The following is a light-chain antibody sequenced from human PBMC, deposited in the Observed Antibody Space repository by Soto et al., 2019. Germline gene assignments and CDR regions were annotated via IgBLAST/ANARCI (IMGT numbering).Light chain of an antibody. CDR3: QQYKTPWT. CDR2: GAS. Sequence: EIVMTQSPATLSVSPGERATLSCRASQSVSSNLAWYQQKPGQAPRLLIYGASTRATGIPARFSGSGSGTEFTLTISSLQPDDIATYYCQQYKTPWTFGQGTKVDI. V-gene: IGKV3-15*01. CDR1: QSVSSN. J-gene: IGKJ1*01.